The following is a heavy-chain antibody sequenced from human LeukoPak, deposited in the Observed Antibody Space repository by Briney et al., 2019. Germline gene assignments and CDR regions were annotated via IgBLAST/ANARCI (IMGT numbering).Heavy chain of an antibody. CDR1: GGSISSYY. Sequence: SETLSLTCTVSGGSISSYYWSWIRQPPGKGLEWIGYICYSGSANYNPSLKSRVTISVDTSKNQFSLKLSSVTAADTAVYYCAGTILTGYYSTLDYWGQGTPVTVSS. D-gene: IGHD3-9*01. J-gene: IGHJ4*02. CDR3: AGTILTGYYSTLDY. V-gene: IGHV4-59*01. CDR2: ICYSGSA.